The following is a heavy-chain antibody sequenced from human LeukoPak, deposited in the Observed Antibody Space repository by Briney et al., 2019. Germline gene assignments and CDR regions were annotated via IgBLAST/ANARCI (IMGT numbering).Heavy chain of an antibody. CDR2: IYHSGST. Sequence: SGTLSLTCAVSGGSISSSNWWSWVRQPPGKGLEWIGEIYHSGSTNYNPSLKSRVTISVDKSKNQFSLKLSSVTAADTAVYYCASSLGYSYGYYFDYWGQGTLVTVSS. V-gene: IGHV4-4*02. J-gene: IGHJ4*02. CDR1: GGSISSSNW. CDR3: ASSLGYSYGYYFDY. D-gene: IGHD5-18*01.